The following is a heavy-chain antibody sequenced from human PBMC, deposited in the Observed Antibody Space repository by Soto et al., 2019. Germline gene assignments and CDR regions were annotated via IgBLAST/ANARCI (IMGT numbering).Heavy chain of an antibody. D-gene: IGHD1-1*01. CDR2: ISAHNGNT. CDR3: ARGRYGDY. V-gene: IGHV1-18*01. Sequence: QVHLVQSGAEVKKPGASVKVSCKGSGYDFTTYGITWVRQAPGQGLEWMAWISAHNGNTDCAQKLQGRVTVTRDTSTSTAYMELRSLSSDDTAVYYCARGRYGDYWGQGALVTVSS. J-gene: IGHJ4*02. CDR1: GYDFTTYG.